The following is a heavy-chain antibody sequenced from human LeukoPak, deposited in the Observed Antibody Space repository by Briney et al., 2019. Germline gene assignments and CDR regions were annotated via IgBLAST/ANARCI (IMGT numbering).Heavy chain of an antibody. D-gene: IGHD3-3*01. CDR2: INPSGGST. Sequence: RASVKVSCKASGYTFTTYYIHWVRQAPGQGLEWMAIINPSGGSTSYAQKFQGRVTMTRDTSTSTVCMELSSLRSEDTAVYYCAREGIFGVVITLDPWGQGTLVTVSS. J-gene: IGHJ5*02. CDR1: GYTFTTYY. V-gene: IGHV1-46*01. CDR3: AREGIFGVVITLDP.